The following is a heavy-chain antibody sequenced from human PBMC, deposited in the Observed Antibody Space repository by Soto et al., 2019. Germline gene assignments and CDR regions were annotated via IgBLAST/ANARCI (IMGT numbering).Heavy chain of an antibody. Sequence: QVQLVQSGAEVKKPGSSVKVSCKASGGTFSSYAISWVRQAPGQGFEWMGGIIPIFGTANYAQKFQGRVTITEDESTSTADMELSSLRSEDTAVYYCARGFVSAKYSSSWYYYYGMDVWCQGTTVTVSS. CDR3: ARGFVSAKYSSSWYYYYGMDV. D-gene: IGHD6-13*01. J-gene: IGHJ6*02. CDR1: GGTFSSYA. CDR2: IIPIFGTA. V-gene: IGHV1-69*01.